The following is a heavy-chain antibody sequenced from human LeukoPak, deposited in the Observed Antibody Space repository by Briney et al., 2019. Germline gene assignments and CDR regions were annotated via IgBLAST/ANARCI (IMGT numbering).Heavy chain of an antibody. Sequence: ASVKVSCKASGYTFTGYYMHWVRQAPGQGLEWMGWISTYNGNTNYAQKLQGRVSMTTDTSTSTAYMDLRSLRSDDTAVYYCARGGSTRGKANDYWGQGTLVTVSS. V-gene: IGHV1-18*04. CDR1: GYTFTGYY. CDR2: ISTYNGNT. D-gene: IGHD2-2*01. J-gene: IGHJ4*02. CDR3: ARGGSTRGKANDY.